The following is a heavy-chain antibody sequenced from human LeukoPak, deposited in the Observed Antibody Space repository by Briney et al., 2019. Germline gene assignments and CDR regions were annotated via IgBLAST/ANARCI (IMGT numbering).Heavy chain of an antibody. Sequence: SQTLSLTCAISGDSVYSNSAAWNWIRQSPARGLEWLGRTYYRSKWYNDYAVSVKSRITINPDTSRNQFSLQLNSVTPEDTAVYYCARYDSATGHFDYWGQGTLVTVSS. D-gene: IGHD6-13*01. V-gene: IGHV6-1*01. CDR3: ARYDSATGHFDY. CDR2: TYYRSKWYN. CDR1: GDSVYSNSAA. J-gene: IGHJ4*02.